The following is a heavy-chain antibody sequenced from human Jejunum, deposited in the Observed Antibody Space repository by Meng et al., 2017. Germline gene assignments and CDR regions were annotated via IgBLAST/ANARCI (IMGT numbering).Heavy chain of an antibody. Sequence: SETLSLTCTVSGCPISSSDYYWSWIRQHPGKGLEWIGNIFYTGSTYYNPSLKSRFTISIDTSKNEFSLKLSSVTAADTAVYYCARVVIVGTSIFDYWGQGTLVTVSS. CDR3: ARVVIVGTSIFDY. D-gene: IGHD1-26*01. V-gene: IGHV4-31*03. CDR2: IFYTGST. J-gene: IGHJ4*01. CDR1: GCPISSSDYY.